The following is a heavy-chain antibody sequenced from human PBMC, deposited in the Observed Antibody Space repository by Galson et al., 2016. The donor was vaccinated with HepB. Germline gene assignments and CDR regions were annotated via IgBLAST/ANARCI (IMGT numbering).Heavy chain of an antibody. V-gene: IGHV3-9*01. CDR2: ISWHSISL. D-gene: IGHD1-26*01. J-gene: IGHJ4*02. CDR3: ASSFETRFGSGSYY. CDR1: GFSFGDYA. Sequence: SLRLSCAASGFSFGDYAMHWVRQAPGKGLEWVAGISWHSISLVYADSVRGRFTISRDNAKNSLYLQMNSLRPEDTAVYYCASSFETRFGSGSYYWGQGTLVTVSS.